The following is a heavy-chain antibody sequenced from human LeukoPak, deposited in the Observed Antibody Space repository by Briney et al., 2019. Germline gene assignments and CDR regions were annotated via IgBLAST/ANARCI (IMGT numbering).Heavy chain of an antibody. D-gene: IGHD3-3*01. V-gene: IGHV3-11*01. CDR2: ISNSGSTK. CDR3: AIGGRWSDFGDDDAFDV. CDR1: GFTFSDYY. J-gene: IGHJ3*01. Sequence: PGGSLRLSRSPSGFTFSDYYMSWIRPAPGEGRERVSSISNSGSTKYFADSVKGRFTISRDNDKTSLYLQMDSLRAEDTAVYYCAIGGRWSDFGDDDAFDVWGQGTMVTIYS.